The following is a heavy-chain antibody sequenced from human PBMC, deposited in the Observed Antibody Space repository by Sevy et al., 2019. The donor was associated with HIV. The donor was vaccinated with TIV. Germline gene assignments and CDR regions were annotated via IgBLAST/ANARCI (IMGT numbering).Heavy chain of an antibody. J-gene: IGHJ4*02. D-gene: IGHD2-8*01. V-gene: IGHV3-23*01. Sequence: GGSLRLSCAASGFTFSKYSMSCVRQPPGKGLEWVSTLSFGCGEINYADSVKGRLTISRDNSKSSVYLQMNNLRPEDTAVYYCAREGCTKPHDYWGQGTLVTVSS. CDR2: LSFGCGEI. CDR1: GFTFSKYS. CDR3: AREGCTKPHDY.